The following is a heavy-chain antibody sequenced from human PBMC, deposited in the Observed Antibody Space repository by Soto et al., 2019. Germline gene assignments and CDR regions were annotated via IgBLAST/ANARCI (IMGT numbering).Heavy chain of an antibody. CDR1: GFTFSSYG. D-gene: IGHD6-6*01. CDR2: ISDNGSNK. Sequence: GGSLRLSCAASGFTFSSYGMHWVRQAPGKGLEWVAVISDNGSNKYYADSVKGRFTISRDNSKNTLYLQMNSLRAEDTAVYYSAKHLPARLPAYWGHGTLVPVSS. J-gene: IGHJ4*01. V-gene: IGHV3-30*18. CDR3: AKHLPARLPAY.